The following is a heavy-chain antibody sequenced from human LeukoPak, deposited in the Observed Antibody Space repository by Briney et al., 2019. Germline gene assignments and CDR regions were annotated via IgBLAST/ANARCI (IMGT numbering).Heavy chain of an antibody. V-gene: IGHV1-69*13. CDR2: IIPIFGTA. J-gene: IGHJ4*02. Sequence: XVKVSCKASGGTFSSYAISWVRQAPGQGLEWMGGIIPIFGTANYAQKFQGRVTITADESTSTAYMELSSLRSEDTAVYYCAILTNRNYGDYWGQRTLVTVSS. CDR3: AILTNRNYGDY. CDR1: GGTFSSYA. D-gene: IGHD3-10*01.